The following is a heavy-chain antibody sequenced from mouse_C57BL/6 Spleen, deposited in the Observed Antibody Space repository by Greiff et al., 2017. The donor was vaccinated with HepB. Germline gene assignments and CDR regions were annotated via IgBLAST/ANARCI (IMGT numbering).Heavy chain of an antibody. V-gene: IGHV1-55*01. D-gene: IGHD1-2*01. CDR3: ARRGYYGRYFDV. J-gene: IGHJ1*03. Sequence: VQLQQSGAELVKPGASVKMSCKASGYTFTSYWITWVKQRPGQGLEWIGDIYPGSGSTNYNEKFKSKATLTVDTSSSTAYMQLSSLTSEDSAVYYCARRGYYGRYFDVWGTGTTVTVSS. CDR1: GYTFTSYW. CDR2: IYPGSGST.